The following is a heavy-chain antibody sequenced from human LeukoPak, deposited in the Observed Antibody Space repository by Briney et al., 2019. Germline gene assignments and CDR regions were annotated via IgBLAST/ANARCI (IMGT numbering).Heavy chain of an antibody. CDR1: GYTFTGYY. Sequence: ASVKVSCKASGYTFTGYYMHWVRQAPGQGLEWMGWINPNSGGTNYAQKFQGRVTMTRDTSTSTAYLELRSLRFDDTAVYYCARLMGNWFDSWGQGTLVTVSS. CDR3: ARLMGNWFDS. CDR2: INPNSGGT. D-gene: IGHD2-8*01. J-gene: IGHJ5*01. V-gene: IGHV1-2*02.